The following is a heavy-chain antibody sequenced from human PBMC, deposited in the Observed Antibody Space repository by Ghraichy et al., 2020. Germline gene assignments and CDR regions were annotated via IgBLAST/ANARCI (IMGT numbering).Heavy chain of an antibody. CDR2: ISGSGGST. D-gene: IGHD2-21*01. CDR3: AKDSTGPSTDHYHIVVVNDPLLDAFDI. Sequence: GGSLRLSCAASGFTFSSYAMSWVRQAPGKGLEWVSAISGSGGSTYYADSVKGRFTISRDNSKNTRYMQMNSLRAEDTAVYYCAKDSTGPSTDHYHIVVVNDPLLDAFDIWGQGTMVTVSS. CDR1: GFTFSSYA. J-gene: IGHJ3*02. V-gene: IGHV3-23*01.